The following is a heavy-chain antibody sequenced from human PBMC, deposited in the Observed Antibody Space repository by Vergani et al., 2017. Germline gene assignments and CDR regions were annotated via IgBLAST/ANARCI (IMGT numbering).Heavy chain of an antibody. CDR3: ARGSYYDILTGYPPFDY. D-gene: IGHD3-9*01. Sequence: VQLLESGGGLVQPGGSLRLSCAASGFTFSSYGMHWVRQAPGKGLEWVAVIWYDGSNKYYADSVKGRFTISRDNSKNTLYLQMNSLRAEDTAVYYCARGSYYDILTGYPPFDYWGQGTLVTVSS. CDR2: IWYDGSNK. V-gene: IGHV3-33*08. J-gene: IGHJ4*02. CDR1: GFTFSSYG.